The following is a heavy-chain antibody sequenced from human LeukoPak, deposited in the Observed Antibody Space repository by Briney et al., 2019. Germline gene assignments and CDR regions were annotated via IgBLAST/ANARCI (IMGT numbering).Heavy chain of an antibody. CDR1: GFTFSDYY. CDR3: AGRSYNWNDVHYYYYMDV. D-gene: IGHD1-20*01. V-gene: IGHV3-11*04. Sequence: PGGSLRLPCAASGFTFSDYYMSWIRQAPGKGLEWVSYISSSGSTIYYADSVKGRFTISRDNAKNSLYLQMNSLRAEDTAVYYCAGRSYNWNDVHYYYYMDVWGKGTTVTVSS. J-gene: IGHJ6*03. CDR2: ISSSGSTI.